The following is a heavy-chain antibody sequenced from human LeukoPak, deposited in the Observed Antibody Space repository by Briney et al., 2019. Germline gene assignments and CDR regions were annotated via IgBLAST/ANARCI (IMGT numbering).Heavy chain of an antibody. CDR1: GGSISSSSYY. J-gene: IGHJ3*02. V-gene: IGHV4-39*07. D-gene: IGHD3-22*01. CDR3: ARDPVYYDSSGYYAFDI. Sequence: SETLSLTCTVSGGSISSSSYYWGWLRQPPGKGLEWTGSIYYSGSTYYNPSLKSRVTISVDTSKNQFSLKLSSVTAADTAVYYCARDPVYYDSSGYYAFDIWGQGTMVTVSS. CDR2: IYYSGST.